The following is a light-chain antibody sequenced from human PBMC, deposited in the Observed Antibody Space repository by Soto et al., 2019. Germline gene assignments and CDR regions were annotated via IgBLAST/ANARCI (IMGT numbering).Light chain of an antibody. Sequence: QSVLTQPPSVSGAPGQRVTISCTGSSSNIGADCDVHWYQQLPGAAPKLLIYGNSNRPSGVPDRFSGSKSGTSASLAIIGLKAEDEADYYCQSSERGLSGYVFGTGTKLTVL. J-gene: IGLJ1*01. V-gene: IGLV1-40*01. CDR3: QSSERGLSGYV. CDR1: SSNIGADCD. CDR2: GNS.